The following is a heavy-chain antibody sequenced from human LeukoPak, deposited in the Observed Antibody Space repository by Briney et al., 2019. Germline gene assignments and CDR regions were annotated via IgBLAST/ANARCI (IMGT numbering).Heavy chain of an antibody. CDR1: GYTFTGYY. CDR3: ARDTYGDRNKYAFDI. V-gene: IGHV1-2*02. CDR2: INPSSGGT. J-gene: IGHJ3*02. D-gene: IGHD4-17*01. Sequence: GASVKVSCKASGYTFTGYYIHWVRQAPGQGLKWMGWINPSSGGTNYAQKSQGRVTLTRDTSISTAYMELSSLRSDDTAVYYCARDTYGDRNKYAFDIWGQGTMVTVSS.